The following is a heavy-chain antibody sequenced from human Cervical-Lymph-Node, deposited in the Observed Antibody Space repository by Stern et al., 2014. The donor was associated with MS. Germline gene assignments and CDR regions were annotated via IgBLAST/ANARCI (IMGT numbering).Heavy chain of an antibody. Sequence: QVQLQESGPGLVKPSETLSLTCTVSGGSISSYYWSWIRQPPGKGLEWIGSIYYSGSTNYNPSLKSRVTISVDTSKNQFSLKLSSVTAADTAVYYCARTIAVTGTKNWFDPWGQGTLVTVSS. CDR3: ARTIAVTGTKNWFDP. D-gene: IGHD6-19*01. CDR2: IYYSGST. CDR1: GGSISSYY. V-gene: IGHV4-59*01. J-gene: IGHJ5*02.